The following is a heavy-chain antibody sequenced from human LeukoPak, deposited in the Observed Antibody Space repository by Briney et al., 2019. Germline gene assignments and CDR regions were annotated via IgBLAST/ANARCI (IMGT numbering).Heavy chain of an antibody. CDR2: IYTSGST. J-gene: IGHJ2*01. Sequence: SETLSLTCTVSGGSISSYYWSWIRQPAGKGLEWIGRIYTSGSTNYNPSLKSRVTMSVDTSKNQFSLKLSSVTAADTAVYYCAGPLKSIAARYFDLWGRGTLVTVSS. CDR1: GGSISSYY. D-gene: IGHD6-6*01. V-gene: IGHV4-4*07. CDR3: AGPLKSIAARYFDL.